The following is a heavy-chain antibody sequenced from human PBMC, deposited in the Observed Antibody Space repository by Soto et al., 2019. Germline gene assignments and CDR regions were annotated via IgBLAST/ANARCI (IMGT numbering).Heavy chain of an antibody. Sequence: PGESLKISCKGSGYSFTSYWIGWVRQMPGKGLEWMGIIYPGDSDTSYSPSFQGQVTISADKSISTAYLQWSSLKASDTAMYYCARHQIAARLPIYYYGMDVWGQGTTVTVSS. CDR2: IYPGDSDT. CDR3: ARHQIAARLPIYYYGMDV. J-gene: IGHJ6*02. D-gene: IGHD6-6*01. V-gene: IGHV5-51*01. CDR1: GYSFTSYW.